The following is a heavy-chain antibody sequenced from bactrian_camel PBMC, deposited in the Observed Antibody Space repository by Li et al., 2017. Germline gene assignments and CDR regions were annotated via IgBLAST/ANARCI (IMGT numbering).Heavy chain of an antibody. Sequence: VQLVESGGALVQPGGSLRLSCVDSGSTFSSHYATWVRLAPGKGLEWVSSIGSDGSKTYYADSVKGRFTISRDNAKNTVYLQMNRLTSLDTALYYCAAPSMAPSPPYIYWGQGTQVTV. CDR3: AAPSMAPSPPYIY. CDR1: GSTFSSHY. D-gene: IGHD7*01. CDR2: IGSDGSKT. J-gene: IGHJ4*01. V-gene: IGHV3-2*01.